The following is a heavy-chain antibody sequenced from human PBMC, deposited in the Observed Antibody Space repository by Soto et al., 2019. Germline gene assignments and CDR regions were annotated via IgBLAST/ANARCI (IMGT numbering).Heavy chain of an antibody. CDR3: VGGSGWLMDT. CDR2: IKKDGSEK. D-gene: IGHD6-19*01. V-gene: IGHV3-7*03. J-gene: IGHJ5*02. Sequence: EVQLVESGGGLVQPGGSLRLSCAASGFSFSSYWMNWVRLAPGKGLEWVANIKKDGSEKLYVDSVEGRFTISRDNAKNSLFLQMNNLRADDTAMYYRVGGSGWLMDTWGQGTPVIVSS. CDR1: GFSFSSYW.